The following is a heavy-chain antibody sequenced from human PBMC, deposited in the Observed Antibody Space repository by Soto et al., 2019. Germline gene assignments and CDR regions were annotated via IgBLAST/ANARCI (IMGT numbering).Heavy chain of an antibody. V-gene: IGHV1-18*01. CDR1: GYSFTSYR. CDR3: ARADYGDDDY. CDR2: ISASNGDT. J-gene: IGHJ4*02. Sequence: QVQLVQSGAEVKKPGASVKVSCKASGYSFTSYRISWVRQAPGHGLELMGWISASNGDTKYAQKLQDRVTMTTDTSTSTAYMELRSLRSDDTAVYFCARADYGDDDYWGQGTLITVSS. D-gene: IGHD4-17*01.